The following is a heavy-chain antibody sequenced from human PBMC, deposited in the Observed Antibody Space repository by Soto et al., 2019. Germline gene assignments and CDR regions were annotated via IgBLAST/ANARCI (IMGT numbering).Heavy chain of an antibody. CDR1: VFTFSSYA. CDR2: ISYDGSNK. CDR3: AKDGAVDGTFEY. D-gene: IGHD6-19*01. J-gene: IGHJ4*02. V-gene: IGHV3-30*18. Sequence: PVGSLRLSCASSVFTFSSYAMQCVRHAPGKGLEWVAVISYDGSNKYYVDSVKGRFTISRDNSKNTLYLQMNSLTPEDTAVYYCAKDGAVDGTFEYWGQGTLVSVSS.